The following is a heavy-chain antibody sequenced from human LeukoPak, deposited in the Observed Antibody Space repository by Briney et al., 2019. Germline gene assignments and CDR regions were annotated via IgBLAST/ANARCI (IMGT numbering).Heavy chain of an antibody. D-gene: IGHD5-12*01. CDR3: TRGLAAAYDYNWFDS. CDR1: GGSISVYY. V-gene: IGHV4-4*07. J-gene: IGHJ5*01. CDR2: INASGTT. Sequence: PSETLSLTCSVSGGSISVYYSTWIRQPAGEGLEWIGRINASGTTRYCPLLKSRLAMSVHTSKNQSSLKLTSVTAADTAVYFCTRGLAAAYDYNWFDSWGQGTLVTVSS.